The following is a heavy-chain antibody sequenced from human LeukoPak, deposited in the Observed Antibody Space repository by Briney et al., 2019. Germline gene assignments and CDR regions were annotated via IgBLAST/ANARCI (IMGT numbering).Heavy chain of an antibody. J-gene: IGHJ6*02. CDR1: GYTFTSYD. Sequence: ASVKVSCKASGYTFTSYDMHWVRQAPGQGLEWMGIINPSGDSTSYAQKFQGRVTMTRDTSTSTVYMELSSLRSEDTAVYYCARALIVVVPAFYGMDVWGQGTTVTVS. D-gene: IGHD2-2*01. CDR3: ARALIVVVPAFYGMDV. CDR2: INPSGDST. V-gene: IGHV1-46*01.